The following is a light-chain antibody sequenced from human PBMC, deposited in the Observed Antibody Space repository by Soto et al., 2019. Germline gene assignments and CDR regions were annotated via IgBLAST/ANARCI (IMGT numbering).Light chain of an antibody. CDR1: QSVSSSY. CDR3: QQYGTSPPST. V-gene: IGKV3-20*01. Sequence: EIVLTQSPGTLSLSPGERATLSCRASQSVSSSYLAWYQQKPGQAPRLLINGASSRATGIPDRFSGSGSGTHFTLTISRLEPEDFVVYYCQQYGTSPPSTFGQGTRLEIK. CDR2: GAS. J-gene: IGKJ5*01.